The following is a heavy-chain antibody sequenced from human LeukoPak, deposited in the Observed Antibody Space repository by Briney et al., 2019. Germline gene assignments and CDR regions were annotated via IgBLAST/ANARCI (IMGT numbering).Heavy chain of an antibody. CDR1: GFTFSSYA. Sequence: GGSLRLSCAASGFTFSSYAMSWVRQAPGKGLEWVSAISGSGGSTYYADSVKGRFTISRDNSKNTLYLQMNSLRAEDTAVYYCAKDVVLWFGTSSPLYYFDYWGQGTLVTASS. J-gene: IGHJ4*02. CDR3: AKDVVLWFGTSSPLYYFDY. D-gene: IGHD3-10*01. V-gene: IGHV3-23*01. CDR2: ISGSGGST.